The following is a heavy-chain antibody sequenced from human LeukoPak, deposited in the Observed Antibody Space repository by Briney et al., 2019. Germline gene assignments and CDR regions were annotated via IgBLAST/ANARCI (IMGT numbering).Heavy chain of an antibody. CDR2: IYGGGDT. J-gene: IGHJ4*02. CDR3: VRGERFGGLGY. CDR1: GFTVSGNY. D-gene: IGHD3-16*01. V-gene: IGHV3-66*01. Sequence: GGSLRLSCAASGFTVSGNYLSWVRQAPGKGLEWVSFIYGGGDTYYADSVRARFTISRDNSENTLYLQMNSLRAEDTAVYYCVRGERFGGLGYWGQGTLVTVSS.